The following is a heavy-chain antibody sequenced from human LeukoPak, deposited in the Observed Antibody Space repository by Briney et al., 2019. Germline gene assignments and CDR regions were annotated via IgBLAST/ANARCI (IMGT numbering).Heavy chain of an antibody. V-gene: IGHV3-23*01. CDR2: IVGSGGST. CDR3: AKTTIGYSSGRFPGWPVGY. J-gene: IGHJ4*02. CDR1: GFTFNSYA. D-gene: IGHD6-19*01. Sequence: GGSLRLSCAASGFTFNSYAMYWARQAPGKGLEWVSGIVGSGGSTYYAESVRGRFTISRDNSKNTVYMQMNSLRDEDTAVYYCAKTTIGYSSGRFPGWPVGYWGQGTLVTVSS.